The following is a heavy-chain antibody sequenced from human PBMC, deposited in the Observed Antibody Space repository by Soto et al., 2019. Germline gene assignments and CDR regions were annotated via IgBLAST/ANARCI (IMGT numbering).Heavy chain of an antibody. J-gene: IGHJ6*02. D-gene: IGHD2-2*01. Sequence: GASVKVSCKASGYTFTSYGISWVRQAPGQGLEWMGWISAYNGNTNYAQKLQGRVTMTTDTSTSTAYVELRSLRSDDTAVYYCATRSHHLEAMSHYGMDVWGQGTTVTVSS. CDR1: GYTFTSYG. CDR2: ISAYNGNT. CDR3: ATRSHHLEAMSHYGMDV. V-gene: IGHV1-18*01.